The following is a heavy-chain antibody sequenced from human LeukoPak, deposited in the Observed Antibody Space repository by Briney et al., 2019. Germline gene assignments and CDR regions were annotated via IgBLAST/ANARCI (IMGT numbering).Heavy chain of an antibody. CDR2: IYHSGST. CDR3: ARAEGLYSSSWYGGFTFDI. Sequence: SETLSLTCTVSGGSISSSSYYWGWIRQPPGKGLEWIVYIYHSGSTYYNPSLKSRVTISVDRSKNQFSLKLSSVTAADTAVYYCARAEGLYSSSWYGGFTFDIWGQGTMVTVSS. V-gene: IGHV4-39*07. CDR1: GGSISSSSYY. D-gene: IGHD6-13*01. J-gene: IGHJ3*02.